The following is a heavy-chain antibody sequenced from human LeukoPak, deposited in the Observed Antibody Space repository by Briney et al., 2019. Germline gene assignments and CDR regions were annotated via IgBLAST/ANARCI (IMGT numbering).Heavy chain of an antibody. D-gene: IGHD3-22*01. V-gene: IGHV4-34*01. CDR1: GGSFSGYY. CDR2: INHSGST. CDR3: ARGRRGYYDSSGYYVLDY. J-gene: IGHJ4*02. Sequence: SETLSLTCAVYGGSFSGYYWSWIRQPPGKGLEWIREINHSGSTNYNPSLKSRVTISVDTSKNQFSLKLSSVTAADTAVYYCARGRRGYYDSSGYYVLDYWGQGTLVTVSS.